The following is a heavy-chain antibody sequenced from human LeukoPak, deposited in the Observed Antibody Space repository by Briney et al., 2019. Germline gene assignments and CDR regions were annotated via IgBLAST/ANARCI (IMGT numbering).Heavy chain of an antibody. Sequence: SETLSLTWTVAGGSIGNYYWTWIRQPAGEGMEWSGRIYNRGTNNYNPSLKSRVTMSVDTSKNQFSLKLSSVTAADTGVYSCARGSASYDYWGQGTLVTVSS. CDR2: IYNRGTN. J-gene: IGHJ4*02. D-gene: IGHD1-26*01. V-gene: IGHV4-4*07. CDR3: ARGSASYDY. CDR1: GGSIGNYY.